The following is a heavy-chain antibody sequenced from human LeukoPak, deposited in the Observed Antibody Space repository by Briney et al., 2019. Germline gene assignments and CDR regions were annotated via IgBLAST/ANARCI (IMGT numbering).Heavy chain of an antibody. CDR3: AKELTGIDAFDI. D-gene: IGHD7-27*01. CDR1: GFTFSSYG. CDR2: ISYDGSNK. J-gene: IGHJ3*02. Sequence: GRSLRLSCAASGFTFSSYGMHWVRQAPGRGLEWVAVISYDGSNKYYADSVKGRSTISRDNSKNTLYLQMNSLRAEDTAVYYCAKELTGIDAFDIWGQGTMVTVSS. V-gene: IGHV3-30*18.